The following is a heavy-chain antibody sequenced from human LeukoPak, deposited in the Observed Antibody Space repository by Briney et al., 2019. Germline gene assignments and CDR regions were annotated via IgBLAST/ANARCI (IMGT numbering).Heavy chain of an antibody. J-gene: IGHJ4*02. Sequence: ASVKVSCKASGYTFTSYAMHWVRQAPGQRLERMGWINPNSGGTNYAQKFQGWVTMTRDTSISTAYMELSRLRSDDTAVYYCARAREYSSPFDYWGQGTLVTVSS. CDR1: GYTFTSYA. V-gene: IGHV1-2*04. CDR3: ARAREYSSPFDY. CDR2: INPNSGGT. D-gene: IGHD6-6*01.